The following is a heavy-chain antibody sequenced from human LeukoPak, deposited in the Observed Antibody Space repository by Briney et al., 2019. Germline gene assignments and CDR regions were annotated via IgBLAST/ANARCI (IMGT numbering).Heavy chain of an antibody. CDR1: GYTFTSYH. CDR3: ARETGSGGYYNY. V-gene: IGHV1-46*01. D-gene: IGHD3-22*01. CDR2: INPSAGNT. J-gene: IGHJ4*02. Sequence: ASVKVSCKAFGYTFTSYHMHWVRQAPGQGLEWMGIINPSAGNTNYAHNFQGRFTVTRDTSTSTVYMELSSLRSEDTAVYYCARETGSGGYYNYWGQGTLVTVSS.